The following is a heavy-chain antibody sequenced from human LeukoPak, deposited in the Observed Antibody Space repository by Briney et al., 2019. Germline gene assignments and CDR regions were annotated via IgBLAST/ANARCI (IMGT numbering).Heavy chain of an antibody. J-gene: IGHJ4*02. CDR1: GGSISGYY. V-gene: IGHV4-59*01. CDR2: IHYSGRT. Sequence: SETLSLTCTVSGGSISGYYWSWIRQPPGKGLEWIGYIHYSGRTDYNPSLKSRVTISIDTSKNQFSLKVNSVTAADTAVYYCARALFYGDPAGDYWGQGTLVTVSS. D-gene: IGHD4-17*01. CDR3: ARALFYGDPAGDY.